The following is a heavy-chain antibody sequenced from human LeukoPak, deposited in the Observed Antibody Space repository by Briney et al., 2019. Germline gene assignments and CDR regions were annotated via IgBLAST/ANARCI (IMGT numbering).Heavy chain of an antibody. CDR2: IIPIFGTA. Sequence: SVKVSCKASGGTLSSYAISWVRQAPGQGLEWMGGIIPIFGTANYAQKFQGRVTITADESTSTAYMELSSLRSEDTAVYYCAREVSSKEIGVVIFLRPNWFDPWGQGTLVTVSS. CDR1: GGTLSSYA. CDR3: AREVSSKEIGVVIFLRPNWFDP. D-gene: IGHD3-3*01. J-gene: IGHJ5*02. V-gene: IGHV1-69*13.